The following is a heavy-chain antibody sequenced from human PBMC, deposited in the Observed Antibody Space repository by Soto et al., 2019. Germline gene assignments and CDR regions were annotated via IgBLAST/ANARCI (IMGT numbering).Heavy chain of an antibody. Sequence: LSLTCAVSGGSISSSNWWSWVRQPPGKGLEWIGEIYHSGSTNYNPSLKSRVTISVDKSKNQFSLKLSSVTAADTAVYYCASSYYGSGPNWFDPWGQGTLVTVSS. V-gene: IGHV4-4*02. J-gene: IGHJ5*02. CDR2: IYHSGST. CDR3: ASSYYGSGPNWFDP. D-gene: IGHD3-10*01. CDR1: GGSISSSNW.